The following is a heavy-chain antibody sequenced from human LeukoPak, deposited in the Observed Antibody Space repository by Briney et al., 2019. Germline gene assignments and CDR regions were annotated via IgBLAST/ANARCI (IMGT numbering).Heavy chain of an antibody. D-gene: IGHD5-18*01. CDR1: GGSFSGYY. CDR2: INHSGST. Sequence: SETLSLTCAVYGGSFSGYYWSWIRQPPGKGLEWIGEINHSGSTNYNPSLKSRVTISVDTSKNQFSLKLSSVTAADTAVYYCARGLRGYSYGYRRNWFDPWGQGTLVTVSS. V-gene: IGHV4-34*01. J-gene: IGHJ5*02. CDR3: ARGLRGYSYGYRRNWFDP.